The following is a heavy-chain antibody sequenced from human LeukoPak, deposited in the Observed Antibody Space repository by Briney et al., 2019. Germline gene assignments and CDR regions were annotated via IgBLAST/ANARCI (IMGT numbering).Heavy chain of an antibody. Sequence: PGGSLRLSCAASGFTFDNYAIHWVRQAPGKGLEWVAVISYDGSNQYYPDSVKGRFTISRDNSKNVLYLQMNSLRSEDTAVYYCAKNRVATTGTYGMDVWGQGTTVTVSS. V-gene: IGHV3-30*18. CDR3: AKNRVATTGTYGMDV. D-gene: IGHD5-12*01. CDR1: GFTFDNYA. J-gene: IGHJ6*02. CDR2: ISYDGSNQ.